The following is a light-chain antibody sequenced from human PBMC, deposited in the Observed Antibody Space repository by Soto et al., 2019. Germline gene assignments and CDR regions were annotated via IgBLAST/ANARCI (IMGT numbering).Light chain of an antibody. Sequence: QSVLTQTPSASGTPGQRVTISCSGSSSNIGSNTVNWYQQLPGTAPKLLIYSNNQRPSGVPDRFSGSKSGTSASLAISGLQSADEADYYCAAWDDSLNGYVFGTGTKVTVL. CDR3: AAWDDSLNGYV. J-gene: IGLJ1*01. CDR2: SNN. V-gene: IGLV1-44*01. CDR1: SSNIGSNT.